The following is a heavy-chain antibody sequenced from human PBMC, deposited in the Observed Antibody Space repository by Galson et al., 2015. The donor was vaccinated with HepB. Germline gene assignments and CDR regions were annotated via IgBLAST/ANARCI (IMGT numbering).Heavy chain of an antibody. V-gene: IGHV1-18*01. CDR1: GFSFSNYG. D-gene: IGHD6-6*01. CDR2: ISVYNGNA. CDR3: ARARYSTSPPDY. Sequence: CKASGFSFSNYGISWVRQAPGQGLEWMGWISVYNGNANYAQKFQGRVTMTTDTSTSTAYMELRSLRSDDTAMYYCARARYSTSPPDYWGQGTLVTVSP. J-gene: IGHJ4*02.